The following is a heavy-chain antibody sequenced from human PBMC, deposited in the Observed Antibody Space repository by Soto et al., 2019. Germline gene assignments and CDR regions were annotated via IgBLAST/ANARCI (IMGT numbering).Heavy chain of an antibody. V-gene: IGHV4-59*01. D-gene: IGHD2-8*01. CDR2: ISYSGNT. J-gene: IGHJ4*02. CDR1: GGSISNFY. CDR3: ARAPMVLSRSYFDS. Sequence: PSETLSLPCPVSGGSISNFYWSWIRQPPGKGLEWIGYISYSGNTNYNPSLKSRVSISVDTSKNQLSLNLTSVTAADTAVYYCARAPMVLSRSYFDSWGQGTPVTVSS.